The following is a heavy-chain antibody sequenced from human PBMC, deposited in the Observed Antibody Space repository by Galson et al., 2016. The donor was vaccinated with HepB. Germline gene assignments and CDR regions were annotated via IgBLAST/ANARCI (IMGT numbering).Heavy chain of an antibody. Sequence: SLRLSCAASGFTFSTYGMHWVRQPPGKGLEWVATIWYDGSDKYYADSVKGRFTISRDNSKNTLYLQMDSLRVEDTAVYYCARDYRSRTYGFDYWGQGTLVTVSS. CDR3: ARDYRSRTYGFDY. D-gene: IGHD1-26*01. J-gene: IGHJ4*02. CDR1: GFTFSTYG. CDR2: IWYDGSDK. V-gene: IGHV3-33*01.